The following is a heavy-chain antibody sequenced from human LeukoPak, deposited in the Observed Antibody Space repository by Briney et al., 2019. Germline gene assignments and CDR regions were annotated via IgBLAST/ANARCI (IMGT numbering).Heavy chain of an antibody. D-gene: IGHD6-13*01. CDR3: ARESTAAAGSAGFYYYYYMDV. CDR2: IKQDGNEK. Sequence: GGSLRLSCAASGFRFNTYWMSWVRQAPGKGLEWVANIKQDGNEKYYADSVKGRFTISRDNAKNSLYLQMNSLRAEDTAVYYCARESTAAAGSAGFYYYYYMDVWGKGTTVTVSS. V-gene: IGHV3-7*01. J-gene: IGHJ6*03. CDR1: GFRFNTYW.